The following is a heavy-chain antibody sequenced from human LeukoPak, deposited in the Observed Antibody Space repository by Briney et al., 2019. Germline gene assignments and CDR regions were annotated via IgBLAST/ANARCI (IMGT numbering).Heavy chain of an antibody. CDR1: GFTFSSYA. D-gene: IGHD6-19*01. V-gene: IGHV3-30*18. CDR3: AKVPRQNGWSPLSDY. Sequence: GGSLRLSCAASGFTFSSYAMHWVRQAPGKGLEWVAVISYDGGNKYYAESVKGRFTISRDNSKNTLYLQMNSLRAKDTAVYYRAKVPRQNGWSPLSDYWGQGALVTVSS. CDR2: ISYDGGNK. J-gene: IGHJ4*02.